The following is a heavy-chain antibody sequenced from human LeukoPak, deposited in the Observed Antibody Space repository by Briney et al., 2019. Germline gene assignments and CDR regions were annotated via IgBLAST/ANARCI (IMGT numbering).Heavy chain of an antibody. V-gene: IGHV3-7*01. J-gene: IGHJ4*02. CDR1: GFIVSGNW. Sequence: GGSLRLSCAPSGFIVSGNWMTWVRQAPGKGLEWVANIRPDGSAEYFADSVKGRFAISRDNAKNSLYLQMNSLRGEDTAVYYCARWRFDSGSHQIDYWGQGTLVTVFS. CDR3: ARWRFDSGSHQIDY. D-gene: IGHD3-10*01. CDR2: IRPDGSAE.